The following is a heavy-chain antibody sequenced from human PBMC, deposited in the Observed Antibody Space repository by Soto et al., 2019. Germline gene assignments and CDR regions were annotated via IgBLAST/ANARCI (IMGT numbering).Heavy chain of an antibody. Sequence: PSDTLSLTCTVAGGSISSSSYYWGGILQPPGKGLEWIGSLYYSGSAYYNPSLKSRVTISVDTSKNQFSLKLSSVTAADTAVYYCASGYSGYDWRGYYFDYWGQGTLVTVSS. V-gene: IGHV4-39*01. CDR3: ASGYSGYDWRGYYFDY. CDR2: LYYSGSA. J-gene: IGHJ4*02. D-gene: IGHD5-12*01. CDR1: GGSISSSSYY.